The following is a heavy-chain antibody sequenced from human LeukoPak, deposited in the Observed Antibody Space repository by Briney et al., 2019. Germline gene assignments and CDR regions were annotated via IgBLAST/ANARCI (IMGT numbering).Heavy chain of an antibody. CDR3: AKGSYYGSGSIGYYFDY. Sequence: GGSLRRSCAASGFTLSSYAMSWVRQAPGKGLEWVSAISGSGGSTYYADSVKGRFTISRDNSKNTLYLQMNSLRAEDTAVYYCAKGSYYGSGSIGYYFDYWGQGTLVTVSS. V-gene: IGHV3-23*01. CDR2: ISGSGGST. D-gene: IGHD3-10*01. CDR1: GFTLSSYA. J-gene: IGHJ4*02.